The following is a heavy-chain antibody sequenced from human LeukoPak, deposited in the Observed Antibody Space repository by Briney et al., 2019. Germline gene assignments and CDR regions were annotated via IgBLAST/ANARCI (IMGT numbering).Heavy chain of an antibody. J-gene: IGHJ3*02. Sequence: SETLSLTCTVPGGSISSYYWSWIRQPAGKGLEWIGRIYTSGSTNYNPSLKSRVTMSVDTSKNQFSLKLSSVTAADTAVYYCARDPLLRYSADAFDIWGQGTMVTVSS. CDR3: ARDPLLRYSADAFDI. D-gene: IGHD3-9*01. CDR1: GGSISSYY. V-gene: IGHV4-4*07. CDR2: IYTSGST.